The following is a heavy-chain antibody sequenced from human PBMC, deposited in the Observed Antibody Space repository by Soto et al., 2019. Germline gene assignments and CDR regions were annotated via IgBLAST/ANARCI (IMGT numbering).Heavy chain of an antibody. Sequence: SETLSLTCTVSGGSISTYYWSWIRQPAGKGLEWIGRIDTSGNTNYNPSLKSRVTMSVDTSKKQFSLKLTSVTAADTAVYYCARYSSNWFQTEGMDVWGQGTTVTVS. CDR2: IDTSGNT. V-gene: IGHV4-4*07. J-gene: IGHJ6*02. D-gene: IGHD6-13*01. CDR3: ARYSSNWFQTEGMDV. CDR1: GGSISTYY.